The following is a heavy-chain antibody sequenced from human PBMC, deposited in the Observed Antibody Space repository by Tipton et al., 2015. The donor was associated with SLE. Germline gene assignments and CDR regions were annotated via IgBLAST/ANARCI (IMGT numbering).Heavy chain of an antibody. Sequence: TLSLTCTVSGGSLGNNYWNWIRQSAGGLEWIGRFYSDGRAALASRLHPSFESPVTMSVDPSKKQLSLTLMSVTAADTAVYFCARIIAGPGDAFDVWGQGTMVTVSS. CDR3: ARIIAGPGDAFDV. V-gene: IGHV4-4*07. CDR2: FYSDGRA. J-gene: IGHJ3*01. CDR1: GGSLGNNY.